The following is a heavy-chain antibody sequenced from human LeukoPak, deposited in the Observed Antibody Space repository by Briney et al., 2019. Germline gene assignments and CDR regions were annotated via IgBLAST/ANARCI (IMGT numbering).Heavy chain of an antibody. Sequence: GGSLRLSCAASGFTFSSYAMHWVRQAPGKGLEWVANIKPDGSDKAYVDSVKGRFTISRDNTKNSLYLQMSSLRAEDTAVYYCARAMTWGQGTLVTVSS. CDR1: GFTFSSYA. CDR3: ARAMT. V-gene: IGHV3-7*01. CDR2: IKPDGSDK. J-gene: IGHJ5*02.